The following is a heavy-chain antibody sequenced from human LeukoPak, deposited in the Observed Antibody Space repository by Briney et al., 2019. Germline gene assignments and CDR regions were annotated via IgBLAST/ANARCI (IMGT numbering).Heavy chain of an antibody. V-gene: IGHV4-61*02. Sequence: SQTLSLTCTVSGGSISSGSYYWSWIRQPAGKGLEWIGRIYTSGSTNYNPSLKSRVTISVDTSKNQFSLKLSSVSAPDTAVYYCARVDSSGYYYNDYWGQGTLVTVSS. CDR3: ARVDSSGYYYNDY. D-gene: IGHD3-22*01. CDR2: IYTSGST. CDR1: GGSISSGSYY. J-gene: IGHJ4*02.